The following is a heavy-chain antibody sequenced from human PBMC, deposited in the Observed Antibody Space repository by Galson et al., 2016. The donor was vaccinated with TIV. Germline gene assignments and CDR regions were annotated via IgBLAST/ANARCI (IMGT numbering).Heavy chain of an antibody. J-gene: IGHJ4*02. CDR1: GDAFTIYA. CDR2: IIPIAGIS. Sequence: SVKVSCKASGDAFTIYAISWVRQAPGQGLEWMGGIIPIAGISDNSQKFQGRVSITADVSTNTVYMELSSLRSEDTAVYYCARLTPCGGDCYYFDRWGQGTLVTVSS. D-gene: IGHD2-21*02. V-gene: IGHV1-69*10. CDR3: ARLTPCGGDCYYFDR.